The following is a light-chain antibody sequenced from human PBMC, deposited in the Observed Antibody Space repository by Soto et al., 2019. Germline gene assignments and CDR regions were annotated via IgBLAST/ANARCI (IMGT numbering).Light chain of an antibody. CDR1: QSLLYSDGKTY. V-gene: IGKV2D-29*01. CDR3: MQTIQLPWT. J-gene: IGKJ1*01. Sequence: DLVMTQTPLSLSVTPGQPASISCRSSQSLLYSDGKTYFYWYLQKPGQPPHLLYYEVSNRFSGVPDMFSSSGSGTDFTPNISRVEAEDVGVYYCMQTIQLPWTFGQGTKVEIK. CDR2: EVS.